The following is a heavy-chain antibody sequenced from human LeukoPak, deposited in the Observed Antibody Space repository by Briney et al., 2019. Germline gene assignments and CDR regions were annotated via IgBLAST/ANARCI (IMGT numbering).Heavy chain of an antibody. D-gene: IGHD2-8*01. J-gene: IGHJ6*04. V-gene: IGHV3-11*04. CDR3: ATRYCTISACRASSYKSFDV. Sequence: GGSLRLSCAASGFTFSAYYMSWIRQAPGKGLEWVSFISSSGSTIYYADSVKGRFTISRDNAKNSLYLQMNSLRAEDTAVYYCATRYCTISACRASSYKSFDVWGKGTTVTVSS. CDR2: ISSSGSTI. CDR1: GFTFSAYY.